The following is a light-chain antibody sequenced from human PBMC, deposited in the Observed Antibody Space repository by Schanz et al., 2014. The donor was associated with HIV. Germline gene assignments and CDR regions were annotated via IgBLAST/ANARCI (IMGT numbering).Light chain of an antibody. Sequence: QSALTQPRSVSGSPGQSVTISCTGTSSDVGGYNYLSWYQQHPGKAPKLIIYEVTKRPSGVPARFSGSKSDNTASLTVSGLQAEDEADYYCCSYAGSSTLVVFGGGTKLTVL. J-gene: IGLJ2*01. CDR3: CSYAGSSTLVV. CDR2: EVT. V-gene: IGLV2-11*01. CDR1: SSDVGGYNY.